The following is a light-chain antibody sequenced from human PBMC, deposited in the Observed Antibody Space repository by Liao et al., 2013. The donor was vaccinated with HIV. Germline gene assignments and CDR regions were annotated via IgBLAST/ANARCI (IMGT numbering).Light chain of an antibody. V-gene: IGLV3-1*01. Sequence: SYELTQPPSVSVSPGQTASITCSGDKLGDRYASWYQQKPGQSPVVVISQDTKRPSGIPERFSGSNSGTTATLTISGTQAMDEADYYCQAWDSSTAVFGGGTKLTVL. CDR2: QDT. CDR3: QAWDSSTAV. J-gene: IGLJ2*01. CDR1: KLGDRY.